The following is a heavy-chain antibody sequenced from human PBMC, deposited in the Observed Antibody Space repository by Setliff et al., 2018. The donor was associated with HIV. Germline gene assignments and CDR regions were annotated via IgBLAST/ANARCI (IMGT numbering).Heavy chain of an antibody. CDR2: IYYSGNT. D-gene: IGHD1-1*01. J-gene: IGHJ4*02. V-gene: IGHV4-30-4*08. CDR3: AREKHWNGPFDY. Sequence: SETLSLTCAVSGGSITNADYYWSWIRQPPGKGLEWTGYIYYSGNTYYNPSLKSRVVISIDTSSNQFSLNLNSVTAADTAVYFCAREKHWNGPFDYWGQGKLVTVSS. CDR1: GGSITNADYY.